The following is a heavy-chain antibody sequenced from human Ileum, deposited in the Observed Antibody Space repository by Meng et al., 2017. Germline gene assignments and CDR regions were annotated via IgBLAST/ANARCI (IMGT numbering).Heavy chain of an antibody. CDR2: INTDGSDT. Sequence: EEEVGGSGGGLVQPGGFLRLYCAASGFTFSSYWMHWVRQAPGKGLVWVARINTDGSDTRYADSVKGRFTISRDNAQNMVYLQMNSLRAEDTAVYYCARDKPHNWFDPWGQGTLVTVSS. J-gene: IGHJ5*02. CDR1: GFTFSSYW. V-gene: IGHV3-74*01. CDR3: ARDKPHNWFDP.